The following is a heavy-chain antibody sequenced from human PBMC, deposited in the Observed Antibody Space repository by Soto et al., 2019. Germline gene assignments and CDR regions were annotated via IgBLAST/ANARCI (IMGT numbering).Heavy chain of an antibody. CDR1: GASISSYY. D-gene: IGHD4-17*01. CDR3: SYGDSPGPIDH. Sequence: SETLSLTCSVSGASISSYYWSWFRQAPGKGLEYIGYIHNGERTSYNPSLESRVTISAGTSKNQFSLRLSSVTAADTAMYYCSYGDSPGPIDHWGQGTLVTV. J-gene: IGHJ4*02. V-gene: IGHV4-59*01. CDR2: IHNGERT.